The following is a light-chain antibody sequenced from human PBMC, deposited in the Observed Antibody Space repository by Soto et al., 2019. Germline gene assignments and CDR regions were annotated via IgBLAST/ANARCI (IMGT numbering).Light chain of an antibody. J-gene: IGLJ1*01. CDR2: TNT. Sequence: QSALPQPPSASGTPGQRVTISCSGSSSNVGGNPVNWYQHVPTTAPKLLIYTNTQRPSGVPDRFSGSKSGTSASLAISGLQSEDEADYYCASWDDSLNGPVFGTGTKVTVL. CDR3: ASWDDSLNGPV. CDR1: SSNVGGNP. V-gene: IGLV1-44*01.